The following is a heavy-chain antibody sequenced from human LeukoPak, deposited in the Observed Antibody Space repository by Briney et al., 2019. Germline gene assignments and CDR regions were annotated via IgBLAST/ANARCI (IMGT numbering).Heavy chain of an antibody. D-gene: IGHD6-19*01. V-gene: IGHV3-7*01. CDR1: GFTSSTSW. J-gene: IGHJ4*02. Sequence: PGGSLRLSCAASGFTSSTSWMIWVRQAPGKGLEWVANIKEDGSEKYYVDSVKGRFTISRDNAKNSLYLQMNSLRAEDTAVYYCASGYYSGWYIPYYWGQGTLVTVSS. CDR3: ASGYYSGWYIPYY. CDR2: IKEDGSEK.